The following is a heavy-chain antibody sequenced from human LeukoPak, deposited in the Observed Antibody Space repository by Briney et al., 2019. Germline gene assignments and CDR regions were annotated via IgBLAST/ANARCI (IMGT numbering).Heavy chain of an antibody. CDR3: ARDQFYDSSGYERAFDI. CDR1: GYTFTSYA. CDR2: IIPIFGTA. V-gene: IGHV1-69*13. Sequence: SVKVSCKASGYTFTSYAISWVLQAPGQGLEWMGGIIPIFGTANYAQKFQGRVTITAEESTSTAYMELSSLRSEDTAVYYCARDQFYDSSGYERAFDIWGQGTMVTVSS. J-gene: IGHJ3*02. D-gene: IGHD3-22*01.